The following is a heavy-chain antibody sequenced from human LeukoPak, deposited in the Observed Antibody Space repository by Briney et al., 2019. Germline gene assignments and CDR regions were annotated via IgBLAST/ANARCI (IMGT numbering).Heavy chain of an antibody. V-gene: IGHV3-74*01. Sequence: GGSLRLSCAASGFTLSTYWMHWVRQAPGKGLMWVSRINTDGSSTDYADSVKGRFTISRNNAKNTLYLQMNSLRAEDTAVYYCAKVKPYSGHDDYWGQGTLVTVSS. CDR1: GFTLSTYW. D-gene: IGHD1-26*01. CDR2: INTDGSST. J-gene: IGHJ4*02. CDR3: AKVKPYSGHDDY.